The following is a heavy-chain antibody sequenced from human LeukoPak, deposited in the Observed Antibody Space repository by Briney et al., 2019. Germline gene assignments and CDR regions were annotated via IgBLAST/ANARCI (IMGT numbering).Heavy chain of an antibody. D-gene: IGHD4-17*01. Sequence: GGSLRLSCAASGFTFSSYSMNWVRQAPGKGLEWVSYISSSSSYIYYADSVKGRFTISRDNAKNSLYLQMNSLRAEDTAVYYCARESLPQGDYGDYVGDYWGQGTLVTVSS. CDR3: ARESLPQGDYGDYVGDY. J-gene: IGHJ4*02. CDR2: ISSSSSYI. CDR1: GFTFSSYS. V-gene: IGHV3-21*01.